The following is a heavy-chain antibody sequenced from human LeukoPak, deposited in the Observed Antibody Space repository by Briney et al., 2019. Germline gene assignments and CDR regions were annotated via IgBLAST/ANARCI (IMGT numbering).Heavy chain of an antibody. CDR2: ISRSSSYT. Sequence: PGGSPRLSCAASGFTFSDYYMSWIRQAPGKGLEWVSYISRSSSYTNYADSVKGRFTISRDNAKNSLYLQMNSLRAEDTAVYYCARAPAGLDWFDPWGQGTLLTVSS. J-gene: IGHJ5*02. CDR1: GFTFSDYY. D-gene: IGHD6-6*01. CDR3: ARAPAGLDWFDP. V-gene: IGHV3-11*06.